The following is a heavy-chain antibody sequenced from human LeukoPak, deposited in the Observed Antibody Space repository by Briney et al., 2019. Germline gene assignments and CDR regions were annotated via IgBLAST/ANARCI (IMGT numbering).Heavy chain of an antibody. CDR2: IIPIFGTA. D-gene: IGHD3-22*01. CDR3: AGGAYDSSGYYYSGYAFDI. CDR1: GGTFSSYA. Sequence: SVKVSCKASGGTFSSYAISWVRQAPGQGLEWMGGIIPIFGTANYAQKFQGRVTITADESTSTAYMELSSLRSEDTAVYYCAGGAYDSSGYYYSGYAFDIWGQGTMVTVSS. J-gene: IGHJ3*02. V-gene: IGHV1-69*01.